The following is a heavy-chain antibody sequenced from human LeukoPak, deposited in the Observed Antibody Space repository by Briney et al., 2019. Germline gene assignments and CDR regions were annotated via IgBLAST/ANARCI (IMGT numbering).Heavy chain of an antibody. D-gene: IGHD3-10*01. V-gene: IGHV3-30-3*01. J-gene: IGHJ6*02. CDR2: ISYDGSNK. CDR1: GFTFSSYA. Sequence: GGSLRLSCAASGFTFSSYAMHWVRQAPGKGLEWVAVISYDGSNKYYADSVKGRFTISRDNSKNTLYLQMNSLRAEDTAMYYCARGGGMVRGVTYHYYGMDVWGQGTTVTVSS. CDR3: ARGGGMVRGVTYHYYGMDV.